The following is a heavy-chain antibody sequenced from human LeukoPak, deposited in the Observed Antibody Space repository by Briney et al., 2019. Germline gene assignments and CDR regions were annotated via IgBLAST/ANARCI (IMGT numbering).Heavy chain of an antibody. D-gene: IGHD3-10*01. Sequence: ASVKVSCKASGYTFTSYYMHCVRQAPGQGLEWMGIINPSGGSTSYAQKFQGRVTMTRDTSTSTVYMELSSLRSEDTAVYYCARPRAIYGSGSYLFDYWGQGTLVTVSS. CDR3: ARPRAIYGSGSYLFDY. J-gene: IGHJ4*02. CDR2: INPSGGST. V-gene: IGHV1-46*03. CDR1: GYTFTSYY.